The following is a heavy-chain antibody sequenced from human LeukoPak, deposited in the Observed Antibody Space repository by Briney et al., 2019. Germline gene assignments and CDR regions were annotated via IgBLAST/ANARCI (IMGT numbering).Heavy chain of an antibody. V-gene: IGHV1-2*02. J-gene: IGHJ5*02. CDR1: GYSFTDYY. D-gene: IGHD2-21*01. CDR2: INPNSGGT. CDR3: ARADRLHGGPYLIGP. Sequence: ASVKVPCKTSGYSFTDYYMHWVRQAPGQGLEWMGWINPNSGGTSSAQKFQGRVTMTRDTSIRTVYMEVSWLTSDDTAIYYCARADRLHGGPYLIGPWGQGTLVTVSS.